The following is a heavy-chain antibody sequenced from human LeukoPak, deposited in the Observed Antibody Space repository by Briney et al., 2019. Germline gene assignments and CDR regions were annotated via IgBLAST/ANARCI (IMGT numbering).Heavy chain of an antibody. CDR2: IKQDGSEK. J-gene: IGHJ3*02. CDR3: ARDTFLGDGYTEGAFDI. Sequence: GGSLRLSCAASGFTFSSYWMSWVRQAPGKGLEWVANIKQDGSEKYYVDSVKGRFTISRDNAKNSLYLQMNSLRAEDTAVYYCARDTFLGDGYTEGAFDIWGQGTMVTVSS. CDR1: GFTFSSYW. D-gene: IGHD5-24*01. V-gene: IGHV3-7*01.